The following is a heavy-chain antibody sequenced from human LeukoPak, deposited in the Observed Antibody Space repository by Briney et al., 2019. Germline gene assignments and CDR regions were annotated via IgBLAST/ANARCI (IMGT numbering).Heavy chain of an antibody. D-gene: IGHD3-10*01. V-gene: IGHV3-15*01. CDR3: TTDLGLTMIRGVIVY. CDR1: GFTFTNAW. Sequence: GSLRLSCAASGFTFTNAWMSWVRQAPGKGLEWVGRIKSKGDGETIDNAAPVKGRITMSRDDSKATLYLQMNSLKAEDTAVYYCTTDLGLTMIRGVIVYWGQGALVTVSS. CDR2: IKSKGDGETI. J-gene: IGHJ4*02.